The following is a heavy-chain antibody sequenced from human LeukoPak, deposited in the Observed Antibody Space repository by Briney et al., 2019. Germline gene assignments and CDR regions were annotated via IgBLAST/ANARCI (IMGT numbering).Heavy chain of an antibody. CDR1: GFPFSSYW. V-gene: IGHV3-30*18. D-gene: IGHD5-18*01. J-gene: IGHJ4*02. CDR3: AKDRYSYAFEYSDS. CDR2: ISNDGSKK. Sequence: GGSLRLSCVASGFPFSSYWMTWVRQAPGKGLDWVAVISNDGSKKYYADSVKGRFTISRDNSKNTLSLQVSSLRTEDTAVYYCAKDRYSYAFEYSDSWGQGTLVTVSS.